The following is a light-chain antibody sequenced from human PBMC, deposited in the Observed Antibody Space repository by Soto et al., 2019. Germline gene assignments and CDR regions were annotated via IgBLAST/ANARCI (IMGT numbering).Light chain of an antibody. CDR3: SSYADSNNYV. J-gene: IGLJ1*01. CDR2: EVS. Sequence: SVLTQPPSASGSPGQSVTISFTGTSSDVGGYNYVSWYQQHPGKAPKIMIYEVSKRPSGVPDRFSGSKSGNTASLTVSGLQAEDEADYYCSSYADSNNYVFGTGTKVTVL. V-gene: IGLV2-8*01. CDR1: SSDVGGYNY.